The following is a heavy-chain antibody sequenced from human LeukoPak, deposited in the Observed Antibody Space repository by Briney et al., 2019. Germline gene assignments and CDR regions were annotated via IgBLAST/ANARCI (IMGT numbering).Heavy chain of an antibody. V-gene: IGHV6-1*01. D-gene: IGHD6-19*01. Sequence: SQTLTLTCVVSGDSVSSKNGAWNWIRQSPSRGLEWLGRTYYRSKWYNDYAESMEGRMTISQDTSKNQYSLHLNSVTPDDTAVYYCARDFGTTGWHTFDYWGQGALVTVSS. CDR1: GDSVSSKNGA. J-gene: IGHJ4*02. CDR3: ARDFGTTGWHTFDY. CDR2: TYYRSKWYN.